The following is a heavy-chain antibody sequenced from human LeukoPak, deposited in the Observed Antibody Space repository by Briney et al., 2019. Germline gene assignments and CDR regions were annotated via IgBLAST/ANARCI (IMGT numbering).Heavy chain of an antibody. CDR3: TRRYYDFWSGYYYMDV. D-gene: IGHD3-3*01. J-gene: IGHJ6*03. CDR1: GFTFSGSA. V-gene: IGHV3-73*01. CDR2: IRSKANSYAT. Sequence: GGSLRLSCAASGFTFSGSAMHWVRQASGKGLEWVGRIRSKANSYATAYAALVKGRFTISRDDSKNTAYLQMNSLKTEDTAVYYCTRRYYDFWSGYYYMDVWGKGTTVTVSS.